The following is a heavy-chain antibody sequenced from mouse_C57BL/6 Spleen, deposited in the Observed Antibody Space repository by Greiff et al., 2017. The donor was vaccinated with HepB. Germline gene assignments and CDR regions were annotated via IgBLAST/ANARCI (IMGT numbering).Heavy chain of an antibody. V-gene: IGHV1-82*01. CDR3: ASGSELRLLAWFAY. CDR2: IYPGDGDT. J-gene: IGHJ3*01. Sequence: VQLQQSGPELVKPGASVKISCKASGYAFSSSWMNWVKQRPGKGLEWIGRIYPGDGDTNYNGKFKGKATLTADKSSSTAYMQLSSLTSEDSAVYFCASGSELRLLAWFAYWGQGTLVTVSA. D-gene: IGHD3-2*02. CDR1: GYAFSSSW.